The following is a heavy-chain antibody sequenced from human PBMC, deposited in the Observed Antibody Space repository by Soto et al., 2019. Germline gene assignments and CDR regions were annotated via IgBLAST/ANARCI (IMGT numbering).Heavy chain of an antibody. CDR1: GFSLSTSGVG. CDR3: ARSGDSGKYYVWFDP. Sequence: ASGPTLVNPTQTLTLTCTFSGFSLSTSGVGVGWIRQPPGKALEWLALIYWDDEKLYSPSLKSRVTFTQDTSKTQVVLTMTNVDPVDTATYFCARSGDSGKYYVWFDPWGQGTPVTVS. CDR2: IYWDDEK. V-gene: IGHV2-5*02. J-gene: IGHJ5*02. D-gene: IGHD1-26*01.